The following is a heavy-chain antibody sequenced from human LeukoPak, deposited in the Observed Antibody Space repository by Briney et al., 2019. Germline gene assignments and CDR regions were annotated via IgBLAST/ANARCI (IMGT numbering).Heavy chain of an antibody. CDR1: GYTFTGYN. CDR3: ARTLIGYYYSSGYSPDAFDI. J-gene: IGHJ3*02. CDR2: INTNSGGT. Sequence: GASVKLSCKASGYTFTGYNMHWVRQAPGQGLELMGWINTNSGGTNYAQKCQGRVTVTRDKSISTAYMELSRLRSDDTAVYYCARTLIGYYYSSGYSPDAFDIWGQGTMVTVSS. V-gene: IGHV1-2*02. D-gene: IGHD3-22*01.